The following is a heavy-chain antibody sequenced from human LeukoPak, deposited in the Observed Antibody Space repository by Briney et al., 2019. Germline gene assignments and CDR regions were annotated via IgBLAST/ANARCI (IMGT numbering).Heavy chain of an antibody. J-gene: IGHJ4*02. CDR1: GFTFSSYG. Sequence: GRSLRLSCAASGFTFSSYGMHWVRQAPGKGLEWVAFIRYDGSNKHYADSVKGRFTISRDNSKNTLYLQMNSLRAEDTAVYYCAKDGKGWLQRFDYWGQGTLVTVSS. V-gene: IGHV3-30*02. CDR3: AKDGKGWLQRFDY. CDR2: IRYDGSNK. D-gene: IGHD5-24*01.